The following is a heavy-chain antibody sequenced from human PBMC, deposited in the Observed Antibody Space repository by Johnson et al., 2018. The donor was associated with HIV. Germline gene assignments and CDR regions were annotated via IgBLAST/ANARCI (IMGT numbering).Heavy chain of an antibody. V-gene: IGHV3-11*04. CDR2: ISSSGRTM. J-gene: IGHJ3*02. Sequence: QVQLVESGGGLVKPGGSLRLSCAASGFTFSDYYMSWIRQAPGKGLEWVSYISSSGRTMYYADSVKGRFTISRDNAKNSLYLQMNSLRAEDTAVYHCARRGNWNYLKSAFDIWGQGTMVTVSS. CDR1: GFTFSDYY. D-gene: IGHD1-7*01. CDR3: ARRGNWNYLKSAFDI.